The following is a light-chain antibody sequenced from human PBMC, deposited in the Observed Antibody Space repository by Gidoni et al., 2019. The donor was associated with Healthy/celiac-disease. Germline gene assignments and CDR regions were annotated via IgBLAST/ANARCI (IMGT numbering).Light chain of an antibody. V-gene: IGKV1-39*01. Sequence: DIQITQSPSSLSASLGDRVTITCRASQSISTYLNWYQQKPGKAPKLLIYAASSLQSGVPSRVSGSGSGTDFTLTISSLQPEDFATYYCQQSYSTPRSFGQXTKLEIK. J-gene: IGKJ2*04. CDR3: QQSYSTPRS. CDR2: AAS. CDR1: QSISTY.